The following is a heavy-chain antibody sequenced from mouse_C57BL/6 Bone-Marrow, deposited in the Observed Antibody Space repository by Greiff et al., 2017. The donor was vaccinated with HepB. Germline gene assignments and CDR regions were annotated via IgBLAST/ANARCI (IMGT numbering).Heavy chain of an antibody. CDR3: ARFGPYYSNSHWYFDV. D-gene: IGHD2-5*01. CDR2: IDPSDSYT. J-gene: IGHJ1*03. CDR1: GYTFTSYW. V-gene: IGHV1-50*01. Sequence: QVQLQQPGAELVKPGASVKLSCKASGYTFTSYWMQWVKQRPGQGLEWIGEIDPSDSYTNYNQKFKGKATLTVDTSSSTAYMQLSSLTSEDSAVYDCARFGPYYSNSHWYFDVWGTGTTVTVSS.